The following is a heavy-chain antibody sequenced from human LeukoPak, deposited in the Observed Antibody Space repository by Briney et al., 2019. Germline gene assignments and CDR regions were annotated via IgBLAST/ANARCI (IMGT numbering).Heavy chain of an antibody. CDR1: GGTFSSYA. J-gene: IGHJ5*02. V-gene: IGHV1-69*06. CDR3: AREGASSFWSGYSNWFDP. Sequence: SVKVSCKASGGTFSSYAISWVRQAPGQGLEWMGGIIPIFGTANYAQKFQGRVTITADKSTSTAYMELSSLRSEDTAVYYCAREGASSFWSGYSNWFDPWGQGTLVTVSS. D-gene: IGHD3-3*01. CDR2: IIPIFGTA.